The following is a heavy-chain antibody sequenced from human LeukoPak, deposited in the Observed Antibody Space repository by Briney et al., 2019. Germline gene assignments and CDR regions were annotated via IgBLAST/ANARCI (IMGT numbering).Heavy chain of an antibody. D-gene: IGHD3-9*01. V-gene: IGHV5-51*01. CDR3: ARLRYHDILTGYLGY. CDR1: GYSFTSYW. Sequence: GESLKISCKGSGYSFTSYWIGWVRQMPGKGLELMGTIFPGDGETKYSPSFQGQVTFSADTSINTAYLQWNSLKASDTAIYYCARLRYHDILTGYLGYWGQGTLVTVSS. J-gene: IGHJ4*02. CDR2: IFPGDGET.